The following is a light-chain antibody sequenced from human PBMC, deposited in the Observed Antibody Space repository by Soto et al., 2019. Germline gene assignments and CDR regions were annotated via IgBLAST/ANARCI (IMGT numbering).Light chain of an antibody. V-gene: IGLV2-14*01. Sequence: QCVLTQPASVSGSPGRSITISCTGTSSDVGGYNYVSWYQQHPGKAPKLMIYDVSNRPSGVSNRFSGSKSGDTASLTISGLPAEDDADYYCSSYSSISAYVFGIGTKVTVL. CDR2: DVS. CDR1: SSDVGGYNY. J-gene: IGLJ1*01. CDR3: SSYSSISAYV.